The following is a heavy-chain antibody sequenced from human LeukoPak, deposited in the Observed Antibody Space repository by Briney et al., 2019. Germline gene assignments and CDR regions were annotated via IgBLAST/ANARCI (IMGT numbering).Heavy chain of an antibody. CDR1: GYTFTVDY. D-gene: IGHD5-12*01. CDR3: ARVPHKLYSGYDKGY. J-gene: IGHJ4*02. V-gene: IGHV1-2*02. Sequence: ASVRVSSKPSGYTFTVDYMHWGRQAPGQGGEWMGCINPNSGGTNYTQKFQGRVTMTRDTSISTAYMELSRLRSDDTAVYYCARVPHKLYSGYDKGYWGQGTLVTVSS. CDR2: INPNSGGT.